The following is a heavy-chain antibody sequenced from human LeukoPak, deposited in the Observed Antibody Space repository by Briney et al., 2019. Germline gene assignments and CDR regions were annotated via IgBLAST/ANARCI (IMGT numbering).Heavy chain of an antibody. J-gene: IGHJ1*01. D-gene: IGHD3-22*01. CDR3: ARVPPGAYYYDSSGPKIYFQH. Sequence: ASVKVSCKACGYTFTSYGISWVRQAPGQGLEWMGWISAYNGNTNYAQKLQGRVTMTTDTSTSTAYMELRSLRSDDTAVYYCARVPPGAYYYDSSGPKIYFQHWGQGTLVTVSS. CDR1: GYTFTSYG. V-gene: IGHV1-18*01. CDR2: ISAYNGNT.